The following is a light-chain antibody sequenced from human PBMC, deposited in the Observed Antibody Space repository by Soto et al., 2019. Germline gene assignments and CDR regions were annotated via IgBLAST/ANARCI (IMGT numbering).Light chain of an antibody. Sequence: EIVMTQSPATLSVSPGERATLSCRASQSVSSNLAWYQQKPGQAPRLLIYAASTRATGIPARFSGSGSGTKFTLTISSLQSEDFAVYYCQQYNNWPQTFGQGTKVEIK. V-gene: IGKV3-15*01. CDR2: AAS. CDR1: QSVSSN. J-gene: IGKJ1*01. CDR3: QQYNNWPQT.